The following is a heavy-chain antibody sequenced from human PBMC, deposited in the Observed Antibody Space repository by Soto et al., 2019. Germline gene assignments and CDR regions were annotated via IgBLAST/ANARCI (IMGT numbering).Heavy chain of an antibody. CDR3: AAVVSNWHLSPPDY. V-gene: IGHV1-58*01. J-gene: IGHJ4*02. CDR2: IGVGSGNT. CDR1: GFTFTSSA. Sequence: SVNVSCKASGFTFTSSAVQWVRQPRGQRLEWIGWIGVGSGNTNYAQKFQERVTNTRDMSKSTAYMELSSLRSEDTAVYYCAAVVSNWHLSPPDYWVQGPLVTVSS. D-gene: IGHD1-7*01.